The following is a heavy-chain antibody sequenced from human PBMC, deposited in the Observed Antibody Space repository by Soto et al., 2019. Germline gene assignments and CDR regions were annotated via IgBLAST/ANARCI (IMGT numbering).Heavy chain of an antibody. CDR3: AKVIVGVTSGFDY. CDR1: GFIFSSYG. CDR2: ISYDGRNI. D-gene: IGHD1-26*01. V-gene: IGHV3-30*18. Sequence: QVQLVESGGGVVQPGRSLRLSCAASGFIFSSYGMHWVRQAPGKGLEWVALISYDGRNIYYADSAKGRFTISRDNSKNTLFLQMNSLRDEDTAVYYCAKVIVGVTSGFDYWGQGNLVTVSS. J-gene: IGHJ4*02.